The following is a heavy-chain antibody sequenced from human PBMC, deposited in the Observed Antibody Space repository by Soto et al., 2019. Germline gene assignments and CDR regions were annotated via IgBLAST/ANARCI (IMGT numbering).Heavy chain of an antibody. J-gene: IGHJ4*02. D-gene: IGHD3-10*01. Sequence: GGSLRLSCAASGFTFSSYGMHWVRQAPGKGLEWVAVIWYDGSNKYYADSVKGRFTISRDNSKNTLYLQMNSLRAEDTAVYYCARAGYGSGSCGDYWGQGTLVTVSS. V-gene: IGHV3-33*01. CDR1: GFTFSSYG. CDR3: ARAGYGSGSCGDY. CDR2: IWYDGSNK.